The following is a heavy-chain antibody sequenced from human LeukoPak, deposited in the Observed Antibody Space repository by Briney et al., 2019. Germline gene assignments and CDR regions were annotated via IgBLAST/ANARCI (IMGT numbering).Heavy chain of an antibody. D-gene: IGHD3-22*01. CDR3: ARGGGQWLFQYYFDY. CDR1: GGSISSGGSY. J-gene: IGHJ4*02. CDR2: IYYSGST. V-gene: IGHV4-31*03. Sequence: PSETLSLTCTVSGGSISSGGSYWSWIRQHPGKGLEWIGYIYYSGSTYYNPSLKSRVTISVDTSKNQFSLKLSSVTAADTAVYYCARGGGQWLFQYYFDYWGQGTLVTVSS.